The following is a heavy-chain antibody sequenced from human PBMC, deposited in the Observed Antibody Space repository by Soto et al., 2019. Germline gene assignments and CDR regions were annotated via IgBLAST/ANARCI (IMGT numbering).Heavy chain of an antibody. CDR3: ASHYDFWSGYWAQGDSYFDD. V-gene: IGHV4-39*01. Sequence: ICQPPGKGLEWIGSIYYSVSAYYNPSLKSRVTISVDTSKNQFSLKLSSVTAADTAVYYCASHYDFWSGYWAQGDSYFDDWGQGTLVTVPS. D-gene: IGHD3-3*01. CDR2: IYYSVSA. J-gene: IGHJ4*02.